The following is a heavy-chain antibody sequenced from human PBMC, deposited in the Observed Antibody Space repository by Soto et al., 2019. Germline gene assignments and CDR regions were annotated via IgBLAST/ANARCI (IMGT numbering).Heavy chain of an antibody. D-gene: IGHD5-18*01. CDR3: ARANSYGPTASDY. V-gene: IGHV4-30-4*01. J-gene: IGHJ4*02. CDR1: GGSISSGDYY. CDR2: IYYSGST. Sequence: QVQLQESGPGLVKPSQTLSLTCTVSGGSISSGDYYWSWIRQPPGKGLEWIAYIYYSGSTYYNPSLKSRVTISIDTSKNQFSLKLSSVTAADTAVYYCARANSYGPTASDYWGQGTLVTVSS.